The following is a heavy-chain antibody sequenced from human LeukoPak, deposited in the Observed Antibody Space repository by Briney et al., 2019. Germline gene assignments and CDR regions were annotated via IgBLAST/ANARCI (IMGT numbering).Heavy chain of an antibody. J-gene: IGHJ4*02. D-gene: IGHD3-10*01. V-gene: IGHV1-69*01. CDR1: GGTFSSYA. Sequence: SVKVSCKASGGTFSSYAISWVRQAPGQGLEWMGGIIPIFGTANYAQKFQGSVTITADESTSTAYMELSSLRSEDTAVYYCARGGELFTIRGQFDYWGQGTLVTVSS. CDR2: IIPIFGTA. CDR3: ARGGELFTIRGQFDY.